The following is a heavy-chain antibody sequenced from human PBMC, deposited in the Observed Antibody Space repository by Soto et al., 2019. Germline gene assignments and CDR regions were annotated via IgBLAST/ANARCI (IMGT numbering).Heavy chain of an antibody. CDR1: GFTFTDYD. V-gene: IGHV3-9*01. D-gene: IGHD1-26*01. CDR3: LSRRNSGSPDY. J-gene: IGHJ4*02. Sequence: GESLRLSCAASGFTFTDYDMHWVRRDAGEDGQWGLGSSWNSGSISNSDSGKGRCTIPTNISMDTMYLQMNSLRAEDTAVYYFLSRRNSGSPDYWGQGTLVTVSS. CDR2: SSWNSGSI.